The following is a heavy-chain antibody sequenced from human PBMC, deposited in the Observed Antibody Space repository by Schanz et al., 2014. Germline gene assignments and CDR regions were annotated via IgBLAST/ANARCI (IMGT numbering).Heavy chain of an antibody. CDR1: GFTFSNHA. V-gene: IGHV3-23*01. CDR2: IGGSGDST. D-gene: IGHD6-13*01. CDR3: AKDLAAVGVFDY. Sequence: EVQLLESGGGLVQPGGSLRLSCAASGFTFSNHALSWVRQAPGKGLEWVSGIGGSGDSTHYADSVKGRFTISRDNSKNTLDLQMNSLRAEDTAIYYCAKDLAAVGVFDYWGQGSLVTVSP. J-gene: IGHJ4*02.